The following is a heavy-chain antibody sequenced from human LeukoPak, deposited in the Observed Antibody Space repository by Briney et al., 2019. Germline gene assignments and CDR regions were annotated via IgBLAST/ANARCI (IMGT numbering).Heavy chain of an antibody. J-gene: IGHJ4*02. CDR2: IRSYNDST. CDR3: ARTGSRGWTYFDH. D-gene: IGHD6-19*01. Sequence: ASVKVSCTASGYTFTSYDISWVRQAPGQGLEGVGWIRSYNDSTRYAPPFQDRVTMTTDTATSTAYMDLRSLRSDDTAVYYCARTGSRGWTYFDHWGQGALVTVSS. V-gene: IGHV1-18*04. CDR1: GYTFTSYD.